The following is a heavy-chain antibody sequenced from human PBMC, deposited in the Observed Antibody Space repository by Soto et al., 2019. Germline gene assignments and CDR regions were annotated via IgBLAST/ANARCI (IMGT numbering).Heavy chain of an antibody. D-gene: IGHD4-17*01. CDR3: GREAGDYDWYFDL. J-gene: IGHJ2*01. CDR2: ISPKSGDT. CDR1: GYMFSSHG. V-gene: IGHV1-18*01. Sequence: QVQLLQSGAEVKEPGASVKVSCKTSGYMFSSHGLYWVRQAPGQGLEWMGWISPKSGDTNYVQSLQGRLTLSTDTSTSTAYLELRSLTSDDTAVYYCGREAGDYDWYFDLWGRGNPVTVSS.